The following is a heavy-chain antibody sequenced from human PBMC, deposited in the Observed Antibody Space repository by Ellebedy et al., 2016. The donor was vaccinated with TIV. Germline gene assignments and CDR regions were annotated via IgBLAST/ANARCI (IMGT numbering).Heavy chain of an antibody. Sequence: GGSLRLSXATSGFTFSDEHMDWVRQAPGKGPEWVGRSKNKGNNYATQYAASVKGRFTISRDDSTNSLYLQMNSLRTEDTAIYYCTKTFYFDWGQGTLVNVSS. CDR1: GFTFSDEH. V-gene: IGHV3-72*01. CDR3: TKTFYFD. J-gene: IGHJ4*02. D-gene: IGHD2/OR15-2a*01. CDR2: SKNKGNNYAT.